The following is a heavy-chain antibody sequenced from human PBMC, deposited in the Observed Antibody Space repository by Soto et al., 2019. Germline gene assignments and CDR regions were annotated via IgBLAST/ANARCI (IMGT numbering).Heavy chain of an antibody. CDR1: GFTFSGSA. J-gene: IGHJ6*02. CDR3: TISALIDYYYYYGMDV. Sequence: HPGGSLRLSCAASGFTFSGSAMHWVRQASGKGLEWVGRIRSKANSYATAYAASVKGRFTISRDDSKNTEYLQMNSLKTEDTAFFYCTISALIDYYYYYGMDVWGQGTTFTVSS. V-gene: IGHV3-73*01. CDR2: IRSKANSYAT. D-gene: IGHD3-22*01.